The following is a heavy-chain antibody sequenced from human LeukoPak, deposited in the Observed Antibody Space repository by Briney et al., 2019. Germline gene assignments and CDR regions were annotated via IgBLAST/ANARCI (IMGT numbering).Heavy chain of an antibody. CDR2: IGGSGGHT. V-gene: IGHV3-23*01. J-gene: IGHJ4*02. D-gene: IGHD2-8*01. CDR1: GFTFSSYA. CDR3: ARDHSCTNSVCSLGY. Sequence: PGGSLRLSCAASGFTFSSYAMNWVRQAPGKGLEWVSAIGGSGGHTYYADSVKGRFTISRDNSENRLYLQMNSLRAEDTAVYYCARDHSCTNSVCSLGYWCQGTLVTVSS.